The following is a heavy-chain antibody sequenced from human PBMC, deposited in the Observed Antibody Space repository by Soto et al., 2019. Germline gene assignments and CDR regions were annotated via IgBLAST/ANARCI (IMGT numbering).Heavy chain of an antibody. Sequence: ASVKFSCKASGDTFTSSGISWVRQAPGQGLEWMGWISAENGNTIYAQKLKGRVTMTTDTSTSTAYMELRSLRSDDTAVYYCAREQWLVLPGYYYYGMDVWGQGTTVTVSS. V-gene: IGHV1-18*04. J-gene: IGHJ6*02. CDR2: ISAENGNT. CDR3: AREQWLVLPGYYYYGMDV. CDR1: GDTFTSSG. D-gene: IGHD6-19*01.